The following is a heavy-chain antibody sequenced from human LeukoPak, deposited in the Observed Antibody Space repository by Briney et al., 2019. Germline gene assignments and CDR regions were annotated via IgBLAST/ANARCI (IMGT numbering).Heavy chain of an antibody. J-gene: IGHJ4*02. CDR1: GFTFSSYS. CDR3: ARDGGDGYSVFDY. Sequence: GGSLRLSCAASGFTFSSYSMNWVRQAPGKGLEWVSSISSSSSYIYYADSVKGRFTISRDNAKNSLYLQMNSLRAEDTAVYYCARDGGDGYSVFDYWGQGTLVTVSS. CDR2: ISSSSSYI. D-gene: IGHD5-24*01. V-gene: IGHV3-21*01.